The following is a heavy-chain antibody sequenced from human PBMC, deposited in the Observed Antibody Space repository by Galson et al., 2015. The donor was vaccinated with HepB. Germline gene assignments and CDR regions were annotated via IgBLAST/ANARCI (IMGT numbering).Heavy chain of an antibody. Sequence: SLRLSCAASGFVFSTSSMNWVRQAPGKGLEWVSSISKTGGSIYYADSVKGRFAVSRDNAESSLFLQMNSLRVEDTAVYYCTRDPGTTGPYEDWGQGALVTVSS. V-gene: IGHV3-21*06. CDR3: TRDPGTTGPYED. CDR2: ISKTGGSI. J-gene: IGHJ4*02. CDR1: GFVFSTSS. D-gene: IGHD4-17*01.